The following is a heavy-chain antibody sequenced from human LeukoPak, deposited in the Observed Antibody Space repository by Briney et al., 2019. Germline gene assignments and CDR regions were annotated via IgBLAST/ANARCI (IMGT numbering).Heavy chain of an antibody. CDR2: ISGSGGGST. CDR1: GFTFSSYA. J-gene: IGHJ5*02. CDR3: ASIRGDYGDLGGHYP. Sequence: PGGSLRLSCAASGFTFSSYAMSWVRQAPGKGLEWVSDISGSGGGSTYYAASVKGRFTISSDNSKNTLYLQMNSLRAEETAVYNCASIRGDYGDLGGHYPWGERTLVTVSS. V-gene: IGHV3-23*01. D-gene: IGHD4-17*01.